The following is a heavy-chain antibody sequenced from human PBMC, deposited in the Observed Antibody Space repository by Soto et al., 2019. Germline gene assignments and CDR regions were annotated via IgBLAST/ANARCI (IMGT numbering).Heavy chain of an antibody. D-gene: IGHD3-10*01. V-gene: IGHV4-4*02. Sequence: QVQLQESGPGLVKPSGTLSLTCALSGASIITDNWWSWVRQPPGKEMEWIGEIYHSGNTTFNPSVKSRVTISVDTSKNQFSLTVSSVTAADTAIYYCARASASSKLRGVVINWGQGTLVTVSS. CDR1: GASIITDNW. CDR3: ARASASSKLRGVVIN. J-gene: IGHJ4*01. CDR2: IYHSGNT.